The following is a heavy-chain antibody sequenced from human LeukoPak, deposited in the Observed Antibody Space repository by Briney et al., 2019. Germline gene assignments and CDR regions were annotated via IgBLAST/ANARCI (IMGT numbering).Heavy chain of an antibody. D-gene: IGHD5-24*01. CDR2: IIPIFGTA. J-gene: IGHJ4*02. CDR3: ARGGEMATITPFDY. V-gene: IGHV1-69*13. CDR1: GGTCSSYA. Sequence: SVKVSCKASGGTCSSYAISWVRQAPGQGLEWMGGIIPIFGTANYAQKFQGRVTITADESASTAYMELSSLRSEDTAVYYCARGGEMATITPFDYWGQGTLVTVSS.